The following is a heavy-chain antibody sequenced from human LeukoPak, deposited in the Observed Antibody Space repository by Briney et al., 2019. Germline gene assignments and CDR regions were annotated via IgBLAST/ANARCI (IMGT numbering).Heavy chain of an antibody. Sequence: PGGSLRLSCAASGFIVSSHYMTWVRQAPGKGLEWVSVIYSNNSTFYADSVKGRFTISRDISKNTVFLQMNSVRTEDTALYHCARGMVRSYYGLDVWGQGTTVIVSS. D-gene: IGHD3-10*01. CDR3: ARGMVRSYYGLDV. CDR2: IYSNNST. V-gene: IGHV3-53*01. CDR1: GFIVSSHY. J-gene: IGHJ6*02.